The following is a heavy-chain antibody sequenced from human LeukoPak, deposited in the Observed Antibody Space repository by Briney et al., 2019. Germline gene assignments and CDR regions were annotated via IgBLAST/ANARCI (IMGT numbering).Heavy chain of an antibody. Sequence: GGSLRLSCAASVFTFSSYAMHWVRQAPGKGLEWVTVISSDGRNKYYADSVKGRFTISRDNSKNTLYLQMNSLRAEDTAVYYCARDSDIGAADYYFDYWGQGTLVTVSS. CDR3: ARDSDIGAADYYFDY. D-gene: IGHD6-13*01. CDR2: ISSDGRNK. V-gene: IGHV3-30*04. J-gene: IGHJ4*02. CDR1: VFTFSSYA.